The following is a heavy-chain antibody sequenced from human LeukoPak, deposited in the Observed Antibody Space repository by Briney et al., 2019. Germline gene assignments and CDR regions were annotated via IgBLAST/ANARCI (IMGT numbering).Heavy chain of an antibody. CDR1: GFTFSRYW. D-gene: IGHD3-22*01. Sequence: GGSLRLSCAASGFTFSRYWMHWVRQAPGKGLVWVSPIKSDGSTNYADSVKGRFTISRDNAKNTVSLQMNSLRAEDTGVYYCARAPAEIGGYYPEYFRHWGQGTLVTVSS. CDR3: ARAPAEIGGYYPEYFRH. CDR2: IKSDGST. V-gene: IGHV3-74*01. J-gene: IGHJ1*01.